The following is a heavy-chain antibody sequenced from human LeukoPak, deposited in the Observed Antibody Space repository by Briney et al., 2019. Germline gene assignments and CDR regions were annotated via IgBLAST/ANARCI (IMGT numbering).Heavy chain of an antibody. CDR3: TTVGLPGYYDSSGYYYFDY. D-gene: IGHD3-22*01. CDR2: IKSKTDGGTT. J-gene: IGHJ4*02. Sequence: GGSLRLPCAASGFTFTNAWMSWVRQAPGKGLEWVGRIKSKTDGGTTDYAAPVKGRFSISRDDSKNTLYLQMNSLKSEDTGVYYCTTVGLPGYYDSSGYYYFDYWGQGTLVTVSS. V-gene: IGHV3-15*01. CDR1: GFTFTNAW.